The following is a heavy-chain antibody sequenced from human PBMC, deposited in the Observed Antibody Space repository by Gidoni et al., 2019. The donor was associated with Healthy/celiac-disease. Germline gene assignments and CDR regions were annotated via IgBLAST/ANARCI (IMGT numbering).Heavy chain of an antibody. CDR1: GSTFSSYA. J-gene: IGHJ4*02. V-gene: IGHV3-23*01. Sequence: EVQLLESGGGLVQPGGSLRLSCAASGSTFSSYAMSWVRQAPGKGLEWVSAISGSGGSTYYADSVKCRFTISRDNSKNTLYLQMNSLRAEDTAVYYCAKVIGTYYYGSGIFPWGQGTLVTVSS. D-gene: IGHD3-10*01. CDR2: ISGSGGST. CDR3: AKVIGTYYYGSGIFP.